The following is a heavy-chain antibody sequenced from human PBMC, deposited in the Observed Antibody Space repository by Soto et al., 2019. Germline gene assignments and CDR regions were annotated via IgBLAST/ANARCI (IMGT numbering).Heavy chain of an antibody. J-gene: IGHJ5*02. CDR2: IYYSGST. CDR3: ASQLLWFGEPHWFDP. CDR1: GGSISSYY. D-gene: IGHD3-10*01. V-gene: IGHV4-59*08. Sequence: SETLSLTCTVSGGSISSYYWSWIRQPPGKGLEWIGYIYYSGSTNYNPSLKSRVTISVDTSKNQFSLKLSSVTAADTAVYYCASQLLWFGEPHWFDPWGQGTLVTVSS.